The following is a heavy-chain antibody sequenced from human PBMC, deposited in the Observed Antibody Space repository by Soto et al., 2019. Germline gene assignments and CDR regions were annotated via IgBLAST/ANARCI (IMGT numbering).Heavy chain of an antibody. D-gene: IGHD3-3*01. CDR1: GYTFTGYY. Sequence: ASVKVSCKASGYTFTGYYMHWLRQAPGQGLEWMGWINPNSGGTNYAQKFQGRVTMTRDTSISTAYMELSRLRSDDTAVYYCARYYDFWSGFDKPPRDYYYYYYGMDVWGQGTTVTVSS. CDR3: ARYYDFWSGFDKPPRDYYYYYYGMDV. V-gene: IGHV1-2*02. CDR2: INPNSGGT. J-gene: IGHJ6*02.